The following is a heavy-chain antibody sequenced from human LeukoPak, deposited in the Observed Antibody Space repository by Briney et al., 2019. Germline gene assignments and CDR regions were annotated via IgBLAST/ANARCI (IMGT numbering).Heavy chain of an antibody. CDR1: GYTSTNYD. D-gene: IGHD3-3*01. J-gene: IGHJ6*02. Sequence: SVKVSCTTSGYTSTNYDITWGREAPRPGREWMGWISASNGNTNYAQNLQGRVTMTTDTSTSTAYMELRSLRSDDTAVYYCARAPTYDFWSGYWHYYGMDVWGQGTTVTVSS. V-gene: IGHV1-18*01. CDR3: ARAPTYDFWSGYWHYYGMDV. CDR2: ISASNGNT.